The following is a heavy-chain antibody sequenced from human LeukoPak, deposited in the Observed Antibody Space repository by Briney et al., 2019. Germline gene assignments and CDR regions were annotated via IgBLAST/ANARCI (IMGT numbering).Heavy chain of an antibody. J-gene: IGHJ5*02. V-gene: IGHV4-59*08. CDR1: GRSISSYY. D-gene: IGHD2-21*02. CDR2: IYDSGTT. CDR3: ARAYCGGDCYSSLYWFDP. Sequence: SATLSLTCTVSGRSISSYYWSWIRQPPGEGLEWIVYIYDSGTTNYHPSLKRRVTISVDTSKNQFSLKLSSVTAAVTAVYYCARAYCGGDCYSSLYWFDPWGQGTLVTVSS.